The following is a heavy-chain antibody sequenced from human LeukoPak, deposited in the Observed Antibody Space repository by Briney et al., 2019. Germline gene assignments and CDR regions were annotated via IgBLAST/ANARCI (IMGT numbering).Heavy chain of an antibody. J-gene: IGHJ6*02. V-gene: IGHV1-24*01. CDR2: FDPEDGET. D-gene: IGHD6-13*01. CDR3: ATDPIAAAGPGEYYYGVDV. Sequence: AXVKVSCKVSGYTLTELSMHWVRQAPGKGLEWMGGFDPEDGETIYAQKFQGRVTMTEDTSTDTAYMELSSLRPEDTAVYYCATDPIAAAGPGEYYYGVDVWGQGTTVTVSS. CDR1: GYTLTELS.